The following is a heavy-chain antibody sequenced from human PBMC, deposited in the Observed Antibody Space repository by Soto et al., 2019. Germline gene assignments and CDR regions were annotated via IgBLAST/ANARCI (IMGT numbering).Heavy chain of an antibody. CDR2: IRSKAYGGTT. Sequence: GGSLRLSCTASGFTFGDYAKSWFRQAPGKGLEWVGFIRSKAYGGTTEYAASVKGRFTISRDDSKSIAYLQMNSLKTEDTAVYYCTRDPAYCSSTSCQKYYYYYMDVWGKGTTVTVSS. D-gene: IGHD2-2*01. J-gene: IGHJ6*03. V-gene: IGHV3-49*03. CDR1: GFTFGDYA. CDR3: TRDPAYCSSTSCQKYYYYYMDV.